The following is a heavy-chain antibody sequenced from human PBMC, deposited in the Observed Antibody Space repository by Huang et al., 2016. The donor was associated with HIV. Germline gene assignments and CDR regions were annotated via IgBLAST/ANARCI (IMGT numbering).Heavy chain of an antibody. CDR2: IKSDGSET. V-gene: IGHV3-74*01. D-gene: IGHD6-13*01. CDR3: AKNPSITAVDSDYYYYYMDV. CDR1: GFTFRNHW. J-gene: IGHJ6*03. Sequence: EVQLVESGGGLVQPGGSLRLSCAASGFTFRNHWMHWVRQAPGKGLGCVERIKSDGSETSHADSVKGRVTISRDNAQNMVHLHMNSLGAEDTAVYCCAKNPSITAVDSDYYYYYMDVWGKGTTVTVS.